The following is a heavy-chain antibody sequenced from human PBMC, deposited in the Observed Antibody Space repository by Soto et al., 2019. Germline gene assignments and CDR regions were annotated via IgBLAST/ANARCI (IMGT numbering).Heavy chain of an antibody. Sequence: AAVKVSCKASGGTFSSYAISWVRQAPGQGLEWMGGIIPIFGTANYAQKFQGRVTITADKSTSTAYMELSSLRSEDTAVYYCARDRGIVVVPAALNWFDPWGQGTLVTVSS. CDR3: ARDRGIVVVPAALNWFDP. CDR2: IIPIFGTA. CDR1: GGTFSSYA. D-gene: IGHD2-2*01. J-gene: IGHJ5*02. V-gene: IGHV1-69*06.